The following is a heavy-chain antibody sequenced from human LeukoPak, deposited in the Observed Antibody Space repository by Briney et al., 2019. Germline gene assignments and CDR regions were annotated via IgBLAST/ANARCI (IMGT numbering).Heavy chain of an antibody. V-gene: IGHV4-4*02. J-gene: IGHJ3*02. CDR2: INHSGST. CDR3: TRSNYVWGSYRPRQSDAFDI. CDR1: GFSISSINW. Sequence: SETLSLTCAVSGFSISSINWGRWIRQPLGKGLEWIGEINHSGSTNYNPSLKSRVTMSVDTSKNQFSLKLSSVTAADTAVYYCTRSNYVWGSYRPRQSDAFDIWGQGTMVTVSS. D-gene: IGHD3-16*02.